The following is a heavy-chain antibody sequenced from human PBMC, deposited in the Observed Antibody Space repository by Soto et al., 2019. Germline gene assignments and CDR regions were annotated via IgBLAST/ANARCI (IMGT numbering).Heavy chain of an antibody. CDR2: ISGNGGTT. J-gene: IGHJ4*02. Sequence: EVVLLESGGGLVQPGGSLRLSCEVSGVGFSFYSMSWVRQAPGKGLEWVASISGNGGTTYYAASGKGRFTFSRDNSKNTVYLQMNSLRGEDTAVYYCAKDRGGFTSGWEFFDFWGQGTLVTVSS. V-gene: IGHV3-23*01. D-gene: IGHD6-19*01. CDR1: GVGFSFYS. CDR3: AKDRGGFTSGWEFFDF.